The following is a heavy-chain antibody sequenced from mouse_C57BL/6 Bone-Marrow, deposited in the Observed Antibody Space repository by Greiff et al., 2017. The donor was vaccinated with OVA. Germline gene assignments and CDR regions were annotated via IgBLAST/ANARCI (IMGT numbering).Heavy chain of an antibody. V-gene: IGHV1-77*01. J-gene: IGHJ4*01. Sequence: VKLQESGAELVKPGASVKISCKASGYTFTDYYINWVKQRPGQGLEWIGKIGPGSGSTYYNEKFKGKATLNADKSSSTAYMQLSSLTSEDSAVYFCAREGYDGYFYAMDYWGQGTSVTVSS. CDR2: IGPGSGST. CDR3: AREGYDGYFYAMDY. D-gene: IGHD2-3*01. CDR1: GYTFTDYY.